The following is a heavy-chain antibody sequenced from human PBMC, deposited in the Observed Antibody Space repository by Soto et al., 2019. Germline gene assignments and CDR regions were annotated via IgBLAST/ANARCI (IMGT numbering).Heavy chain of an antibody. CDR3: ARAETMVRGVLYYYGMDV. D-gene: IGHD3-10*01. CDR1: GFTFSCSA. J-gene: IGHJ6*02. CDR2: IGSKANNYAT. Sequence: PGGSLRLSCAASGFTFSCSAMHWVRQASGKGLEWVGRIGSKANNYATAYAASVKGRFTISRDDSKNTAYLQMNSLRAEDTAVYYCARAETMVRGVLYYYGMDVWGQGTTVTVSS. V-gene: IGHV3-73*01.